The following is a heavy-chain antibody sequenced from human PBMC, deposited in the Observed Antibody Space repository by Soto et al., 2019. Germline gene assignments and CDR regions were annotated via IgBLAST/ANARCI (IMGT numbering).Heavy chain of an antibody. Sequence: PSETLSLTCAVSGGSISSSNWWSWVRQPPGKGLEWIGEIYHSGSTNYNPSLKSRVTISVDKSKNQSSLKLSSVTAADTAVYYCARGYAGTTGYYYYGMDVWGQGTTVTVSS. CDR1: GGSISSSNW. V-gene: IGHV4-4*02. J-gene: IGHJ6*02. CDR2: IYHSGST. CDR3: ARGYAGTTGYYYYGMDV. D-gene: IGHD1-7*01.